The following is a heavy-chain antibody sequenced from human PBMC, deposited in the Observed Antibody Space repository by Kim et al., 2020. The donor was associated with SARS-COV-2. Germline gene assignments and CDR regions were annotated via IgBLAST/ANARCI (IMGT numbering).Heavy chain of an antibody. V-gene: IGHV3-48*02. CDR2: ISSSSSTI. D-gene: IGHD3-22*01. CDR1: GFTFSSYS. J-gene: IGHJ1*01. CDR3: ARDRKYYDSSGYLSAEYFQH. Sequence: GGSLRLSCAASGFTFSSYSMNWVRQAPGKGLEWVSYISSSSSTIYYADSVKGRFTISRDNAKNSLYLQMNSLRDEDTAVYYCARDRKYYDSSGYLSAEYFQHWGQGTLVTVSS.